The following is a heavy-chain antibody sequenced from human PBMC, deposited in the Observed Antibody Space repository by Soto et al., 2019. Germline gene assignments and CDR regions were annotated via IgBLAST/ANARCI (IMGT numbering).Heavy chain of an antibody. J-gene: IGHJ4*02. V-gene: IGHV4-31*03. Sequence: SESMSLTCTVSGGSINSRGYYWSWIRQHPGKGLEWIGYIYYSGSTYYNPSLKSRVTISMHTSKNQFSLKLSSVTAADTAVYYCARAETIFGIITVFDYWAQGTLVTVSS. CDR3: ARAETIFGIITVFDY. CDR1: GGSINSRGYY. CDR2: IYYSGST. D-gene: IGHD3-3*01.